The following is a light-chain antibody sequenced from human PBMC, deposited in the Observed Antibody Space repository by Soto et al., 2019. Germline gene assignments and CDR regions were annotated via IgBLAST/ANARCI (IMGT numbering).Light chain of an antibody. CDR2: GAS. J-gene: IGKJ4*01. CDR1: QSVSSSY. V-gene: IGKV3-20*01. Sequence: EIVLTQSPGTLSLSPGERATLSCRASQSVSSSYLAWYQQKPGQAPRLLIYGASSRATGIPDRFSGSGSGTDCTRNISRLEREDFAVYYCHQYDSSPLTFGGGTKVEIK. CDR3: HQYDSSPLT.